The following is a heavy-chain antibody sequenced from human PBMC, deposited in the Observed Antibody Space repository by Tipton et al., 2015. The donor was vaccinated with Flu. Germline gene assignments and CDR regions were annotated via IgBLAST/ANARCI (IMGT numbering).Heavy chain of an antibody. CDR3: ARWGHIAVVPAAISVPELWFDP. CDR1: GYTFTSYG. J-gene: IGHJ5*02. V-gene: IGHV1-18*01. D-gene: IGHD2-2*02. CDR2: ISAYNGNT. Sequence: QLVQSGAEVKKPGASVKVSCKASGYTFTSYGISWVRQAPGQGLEWMGWISAYNGNTNYAQKLQGRVTMITDTSTSTAYMERRSLRSDDTAVYYCARWGHIAVVPAAISVPELWFDPWGQGTLVTVSS.